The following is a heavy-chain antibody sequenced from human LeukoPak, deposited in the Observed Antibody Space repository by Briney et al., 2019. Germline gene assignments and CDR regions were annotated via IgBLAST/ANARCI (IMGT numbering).Heavy chain of an antibody. CDR1: GGSISSYY. J-gene: IGHJ4*02. CDR3: ARRGDSSVYFMFDY. CDR2: ISYSGST. D-gene: IGHD3-22*01. Sequence: SETLSLTCTVSGGSISSYYWGWVRQPPGKGLEWIGIISYSGSTYYNPSLKSRVTISVDTSKNQFSLKLSSVTAADTAVYYCARRGDSSVYFMFDYWGQGTLVTVSS. V-gene: IGHV4-39*01.